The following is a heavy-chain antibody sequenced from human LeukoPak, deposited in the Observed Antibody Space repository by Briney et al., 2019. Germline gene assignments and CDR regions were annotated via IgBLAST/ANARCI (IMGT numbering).Heavy chain of an antibody. J-gene: IGHJ4*02. CDR2: INAGNGNT. CDR3: ARGNEEVAAREGFDY. V-gene: IGHV1-3*01. CDR1: GYTFTSYA. Sequence: ASVKVSCKASGYTFTSYAMHWVRQAPGQRLEWMGWINAGNGNTKYSQKFQGRVTITRDTSASTAYMELSSLRSDDTAVYYCARGNEEVAAREGFDYWGQGTLVTVSS. D-gene: IGHD6-6*01.